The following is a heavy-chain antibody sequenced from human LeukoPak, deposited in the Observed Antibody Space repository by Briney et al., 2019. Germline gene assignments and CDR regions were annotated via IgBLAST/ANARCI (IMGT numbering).Heavy chain of an antibody. D-gene: IGHD6-13*01. J-gene: IGHJ6*03. CDR1: GGSFSGYY. CDR3: ARGGKTAGGIYYYYYYMDV. CDR2: INHSGST. Sequence: SETLSLTCAVYGGSFSGYYWSWIRQPPGKGLEWIGDINHSGSTNYNPSLKSRVTISVDTSKNHFSLKLSSVTAADTAVYYCARGGKTAGGIYYYYYYMDVWGKGTTVTVSS. V-gene: IGHV4-34*01.